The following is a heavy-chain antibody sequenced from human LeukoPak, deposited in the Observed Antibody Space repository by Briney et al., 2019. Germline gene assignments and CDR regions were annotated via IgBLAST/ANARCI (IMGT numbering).Heavy chain of an antibody. CDR1: GFTFGSYS. Sequence: GGSLRLSCAASGFTFGSYSVNWVRQAPGKGLEWVSAISGSGGSTYYADSVKGRFTISRDNSKNTLYLQMNSLRAEDTAVYYCAKGRGSGWYDDAFDIWGQGTMVTVSS. CDR3: AKGRGSGWYDDAFDI. D-gene: IGHD6-19*01. J-gene: IGHJ3*02. CDR2: ISGSGGST. V-gene: IGHV3-23*01.